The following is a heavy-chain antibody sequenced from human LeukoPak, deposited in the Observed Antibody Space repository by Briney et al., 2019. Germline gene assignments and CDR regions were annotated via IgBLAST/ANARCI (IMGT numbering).Heavy chain of an antibody. D-gene: IGHD2-2*01. CDR2: ISYDGSNK. CDR3: ARDAKYQLLFVGAFDI. V-gene: IGHV3-30-3*01. CDR1: GFTFSSYA. J-gene: IGHJ3*02. Sequence: GSLRLSCAASGFTFSSYAMHWVRQAPGKGLEWVAVISYDGSNKYYADSVKGRFTISRDNSKNTLYLQMNSLRAEDTAVYYCARDAKYQLLFVGAFDIWGQGTMVTVSS.